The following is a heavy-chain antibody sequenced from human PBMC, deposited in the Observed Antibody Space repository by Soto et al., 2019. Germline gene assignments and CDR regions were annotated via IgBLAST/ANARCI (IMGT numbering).Heavy chain of an antibody. CDR1: GFSLTTDRVG. D-gene: IGHD1-26*01. J-gene: IGHJ4*02. CDR2: IYWDDSK. CDR3: AHAYGGRSLY. Sequence: QITLKESGPTLVKPTQTLTLTCTFSGFSLTTDRVGVGWIRQPPGEALEWLAVIYWDDSKTYRPSLESRLTIPKHTPKNQVALTMTNMDSVDTATYYSAHAYGGRSLYWGQGTLVTVSS. V-gene: IGHV2-5*02.